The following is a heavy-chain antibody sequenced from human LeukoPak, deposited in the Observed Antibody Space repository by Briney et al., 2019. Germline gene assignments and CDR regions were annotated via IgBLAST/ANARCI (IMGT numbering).Heavy chain of an antibody. CDR1: GFTFRNYA. V-gene: IGHV3-30*04. D-gene: IGHD1-1*01. CDR3: ARDILGGTTAGSLDY. Sequence: GRSLRLSCAASGFTFRNYAIHWVRQAPGKGLEWVAVISYDGTNKYYADSVKGRFTISRDNSKNTLNLQMHSLRAEDTAVYYCARDILGGTTAGSLDYWGQGTLVTVSS. CDR2: ISYDGTNK. J-gene: IGHJ4*02.